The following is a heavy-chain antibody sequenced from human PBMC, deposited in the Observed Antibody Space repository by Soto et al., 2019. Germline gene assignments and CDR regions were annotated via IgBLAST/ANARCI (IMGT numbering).Heavy chain of an antibody. V-gene: IGHV4-39*01. CDR1: GGSISSSSYY. CDR2: IYYSGST. D-gene: IGHD2-21*02. CDR3: ASQIVVVTASPSPFDY. J-gene: IGHJ4*02. Sequence: QLQLQESGPGLVKPSETLSLTCTVSGGSISSSSYYWGWIRQPPGKGLEWIGSIYYSGSTYYNPSRKSRVTISVDTSKNQFSLKLSSVTAADTAVYYCASQIVVVTASPSPFDYWGQGTLVTVSS.